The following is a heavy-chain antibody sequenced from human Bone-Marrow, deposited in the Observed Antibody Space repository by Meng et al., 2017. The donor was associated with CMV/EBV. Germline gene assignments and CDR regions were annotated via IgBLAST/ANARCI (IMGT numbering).Heavy chain of an antibody. CDR3: AGGAADHYYYYYGMDV. Sequence: SETLSLTCAVYGGSFSGNYWSWIRQPPGKGLEWIGEINHSGSTNYNPSLKSRVTISVDTSKNQFSLKLSSVTAADTAVYYCAGGAADHYYYYYGMDVWGQGTTVTVSS. J-gene: IGHJ6*02. CDR1: GGSFSGNY. D-gene: IGHD2-15*01. CDR2: INHSGST. V-gene: IGHV4-34*01.